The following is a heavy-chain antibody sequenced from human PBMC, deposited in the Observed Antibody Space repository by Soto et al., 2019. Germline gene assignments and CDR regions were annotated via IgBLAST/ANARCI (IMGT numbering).Heavy chain of an antibody. CDR1: GGSISSGDYY. J-gene: IGHJ5*02. CDR2: IYYSGST. D-gene: IGHD3-10*01. V-gene: IGHV4-30-4*01. Sequence: SETLSLTCTVSGGSISSGDYYWSWIRQPPGKGLEWIGYIYYSGSTYYNPSLKSRVTISVDTSKNQFSLKLSSVTAADTAVYYCARVLTSIRTYYYGSGNWFDPWGQGTLVTVSS. CDR3: ARVLTSIRTYYYGSGNWFDP.